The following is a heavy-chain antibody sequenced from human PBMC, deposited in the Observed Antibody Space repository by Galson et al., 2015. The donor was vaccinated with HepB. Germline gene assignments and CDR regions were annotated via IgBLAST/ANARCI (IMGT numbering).Heavy chain of an antibody. J-gene: IGHJ6*03. CDR3: AKGFTGYYYYYMDV. CDR2: ISYDGINK. D-gene: IGHD1-14*01. CDR1: GFTFSSYG. Sequence: SLRLSCAASGFTFSSYGMHWVRQAPGKGLEWVALISYDGINKYYADSVKGRFTISRDNSKNTLYLQMNSLRAEDTAVYYCAKGFTGYYYYYMDVWGKGTTVTVSS. V-gene: IGHV3-30*18.